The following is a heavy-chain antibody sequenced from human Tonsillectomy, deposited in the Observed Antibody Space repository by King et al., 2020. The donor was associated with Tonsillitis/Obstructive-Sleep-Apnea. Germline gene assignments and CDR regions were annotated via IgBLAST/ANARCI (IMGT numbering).Heavy chain of an antibody. CDR3: ARRGGGIMITFGGAYGMDV. CDR1: GFTFSSYA. J-gene: IGHJ6*02. CDR2: ISSNGGST. D-gene: IGHD3-16*01. Sequence: VQLVESGGGLVQPGGSLRLSCAASGFTFSSYAMHWVRQAPGKALEYVSAISSNGGSTYYANSVKGRFTISRDNSKNTLYLQMGSLRAEDMAVYYCARRGGGIMITFGGAYGMDVWGQGTTVTVSS. V-gene: IGHV3-64*01.